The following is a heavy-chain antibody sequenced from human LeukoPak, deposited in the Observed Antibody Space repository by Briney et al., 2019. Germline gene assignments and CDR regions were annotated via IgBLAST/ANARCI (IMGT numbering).Heavy chain of an antibody. J-gene: IGHJ6*02. CDR1: GYTFTSYY. Sequence: ASVKVSCKASGYTFTSYYMHWVRQAPGQGLEWMGGIIPIFGTANYAQKFQGRVTITADESTSTAYMELSSLRSEDTAVYYCASGNGDLWFGMDVWGQGTTVTVSS. V-gene: IGHV1-69*13. CDR2: IIPIFGTA. D-gene: IGHD3-10*01. CDR3: ASGNGDLWFGMDV.